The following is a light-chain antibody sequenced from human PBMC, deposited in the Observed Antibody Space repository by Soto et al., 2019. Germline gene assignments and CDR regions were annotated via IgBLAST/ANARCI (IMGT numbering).Light chain of an antibody. Sequence: EIVLTQSPASRSSFPGDRDTFSCRASQYINTRLAWYQHRPGQAPRLLICQTSIRAAGIPARFSGSGSGTDFTLTFSRLEPEDFAVYYCEYYGTSITFGGGTKVDIK. CDR3: EYYGTSIT. CDR1: QYINTR. J-gene: IGKJ4*01. V-gene: IGKV3-20*01. CDR2: QTS.